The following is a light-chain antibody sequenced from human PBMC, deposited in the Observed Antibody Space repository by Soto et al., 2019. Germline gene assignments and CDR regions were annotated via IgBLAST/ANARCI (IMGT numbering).Light chain of an antibody. J-gene: IGKJ5*01. V-gene: IGKV3D-20*02. CDR2: GAS. CDR3: QQRSNWPPIT. Sequence: EIVMTPSPATLSVSPGERATLSCRASQSVSSSYLAWYQQKPGQAPRLLIYGASSRATGIPDRFSGSGSGTDFTLTISSLEPEDFAVYYCQQRSNWPPITFGQGTRLEIK. CDR1: QSVSSSY.